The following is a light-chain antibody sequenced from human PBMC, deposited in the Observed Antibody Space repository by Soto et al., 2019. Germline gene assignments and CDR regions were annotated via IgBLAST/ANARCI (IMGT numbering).Light chain of an antibody. CDR3: MHILPTPST. CDR1: QSLLNSNGYNC. Sequence: DIVMTQSPLSLPVTPGEPASISCRSSQSLLNSNGYNCLEWYLQKPGQSPQLLIYLGSNRASGVPDRFSGSGSGTDFTLKISRVEAEDVGVYFCMHILPTPSTLAQETRVEIK. V-gene: IGKV2-28*01. J-gene: IGKJ1*01. CDR2: LGS.